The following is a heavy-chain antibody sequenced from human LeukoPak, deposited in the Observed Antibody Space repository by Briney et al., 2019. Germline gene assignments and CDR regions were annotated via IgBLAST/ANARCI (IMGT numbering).Heavy chain of an antibody. CDR3: ARVDGSSWYGYYYYYYYMDV. J-gene: IGHJ6*03. CDR2: INSDGSST. V-gene: IGHV3-74*01. D-gene: IGHD6-13*01. CDR1: GFTFSSYW. Sequence: GGSLRLSCAASGFTFSSYWMHWVRQAPGKGLVWVSRINSDGSSTNYADSVKGRFTISRDNAKNTLYLQMNSLRAEDTAVYYCARVDGSSWYGYYYYYYYMDVWGKGTTVTVSS.